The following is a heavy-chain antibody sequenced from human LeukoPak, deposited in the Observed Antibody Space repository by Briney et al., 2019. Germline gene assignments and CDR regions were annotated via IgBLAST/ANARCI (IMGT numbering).Heavy chain of an antibody. Sequence: GGSLRLSCAASGFTVSSNYMSWVRQAPGKGLEWVSVIYSGGSTYYADSVKGRFTISRDNSKNTLYLQMNTLRAADTAVYYCATISGSFEYLDYWGQGTLVTVSS. CDR3: ATISGSFEYLDY. CDR1: GFTVSSNY. J-gene: IGHJ4*02. D-gene: IGHD1-26*01. V-gene: IGHV3-53*01. CDR2: IYSGGST.